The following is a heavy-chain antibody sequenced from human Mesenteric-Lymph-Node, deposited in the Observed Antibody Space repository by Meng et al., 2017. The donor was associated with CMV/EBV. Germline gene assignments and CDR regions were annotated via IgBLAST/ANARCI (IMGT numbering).Heavy chain of an antibody. J-gene: IGHJ5*02. V-gene: IGHV3-30*02. Sequence: GGSLRLSCAASGFTFSSYAMHWVRQAPGKGLEWVASLQYDGTNEYYMNSVKGRFTISRDNSRKTLYLQMNSLRPEDTGVYYCAKDPHEFWSPFFLDAWGPGTLDTVSS. D-gene: IGHD3/OR15-3a*01. CDR1: GFTFSSYA. CDR3: AKDPHEFWSPFFLDA. CDR2: LQYDGTNE.